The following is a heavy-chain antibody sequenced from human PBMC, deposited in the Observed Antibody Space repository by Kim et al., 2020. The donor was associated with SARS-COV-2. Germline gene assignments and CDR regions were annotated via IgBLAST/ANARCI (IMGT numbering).Heavy chain of an antibody. CDR2: VSYEGRNT. Sequence: GGSLRLSCVGSGFTFSNYGMHWVRQAPGKGLEWVGIVSYEGRNTFYAGSVEGRFTISRDNSKNTLYLQMNNLRAEDTALYYCVKESAFTTVVVDYYFDFWGKGTLVTVST. V-gene: IGHV3-30*18. J-gene: IGHJ4*02. CDR3: VKESAFTTVVVDYYFDF. D-gene: IGHD2-15*01. CDR1: GFTFSNYG.